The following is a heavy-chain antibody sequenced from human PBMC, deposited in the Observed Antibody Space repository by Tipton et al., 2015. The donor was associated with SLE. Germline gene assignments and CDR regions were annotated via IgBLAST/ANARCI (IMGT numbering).Heavy chain of an antibody. Sequence: TLSLTCTVSGGSISSHYWSWIRQTPWKGLEWIGYIYYSRHTNYNPSLESRVTLSADTSKNQISLKLSSVTAADTAVYYCARWYTGRGGFDSWGQGTLVTVSS. V-gene: IGHV4-59*11. CDR1: GGSISSHY. CDR3: ARWYTGRGGFDS. D-gene: IGHD1-26*01. J-gene: IGHJ4*02. CDR2: IYYSRHT.